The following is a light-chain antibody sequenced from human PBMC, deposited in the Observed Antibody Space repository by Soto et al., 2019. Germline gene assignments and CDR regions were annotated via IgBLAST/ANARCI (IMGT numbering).Light chain of an antibody. CDR2: GAS. V-gene: IGKV3-20*01. J-gene: IGKJ5*01. Sequence: EILFPQSPGTLSLSPAETAILPCRASQRVSSTYLAWYQQKPGQAPRLLIYGASTRPTSIPDRFSGSGSGADFTLTISRLEPEDFAVYYCLQYGSSLIFGQGTRLEIK. CDR1: QRVSSTY. CDR3: LQYGSSLI.